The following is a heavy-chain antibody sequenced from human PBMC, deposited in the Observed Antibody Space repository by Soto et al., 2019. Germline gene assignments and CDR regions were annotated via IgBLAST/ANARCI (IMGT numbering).Heavy chain of an antibody. V-gene: IGHV3-15*07. J-gene: IGHJ4*02. CDR1: GFTFSSAW. CDR2: IKSQNDGGTT. CDR3: ARPSGVDSSSFDY. Sequence: PGGSLRLSCTASGFTFSSAWFNWVRQAPGKGLEWVGRIKSQNDGGTTDYAAPVKGRFTISRDNSKNTLYLQMNSLRAEDTAVYYCARPSGVDSSSFDYWGQGTLVTVSS. D-gene: IGHD3-22*01.